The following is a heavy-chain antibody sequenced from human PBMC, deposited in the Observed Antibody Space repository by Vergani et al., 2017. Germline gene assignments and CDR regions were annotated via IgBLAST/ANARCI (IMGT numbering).Heavy chain of an antibody. CDR3: ARGIVGAAAHFDY. D-gene: IGHD1-26*01. Sequence: QVQLVQSGAEVKKPGSSVKVSCKASGGTFSSYAISWVRQAPGQGLEWMGRIIPILGIANYAQKFQGRVTITADKSTSTAYMERSSLRSEDTAVYYCARGIVGAAAHFDYWGQGTLVTVSS. CDR1: GGTFSSYA. CDR2: IIPILGIA. V-gene: IGHV1-69*04. J-gene: IGHJ4*02.